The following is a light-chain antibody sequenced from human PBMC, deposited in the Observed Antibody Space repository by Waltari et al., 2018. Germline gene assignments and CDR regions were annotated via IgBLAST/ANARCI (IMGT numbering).Light chain of an antibody. Sequence: VVTQAPLSMSVTPGQPASMSCTSSESSLRSNGKTYLNWYLHKPGQPPRLLIYEASKRFTGVPERFSGSGSGTDFTLRISRVEAEDVGVYYCMQTRRLPSYSFGQGTKLEIK. CDR1: ESSLRSNGKTY. CDR2: EAS. V-gene: IGKV2D-29*01. CDR3: MQTRRLPSYS. J-gene: IGKJ2*03.